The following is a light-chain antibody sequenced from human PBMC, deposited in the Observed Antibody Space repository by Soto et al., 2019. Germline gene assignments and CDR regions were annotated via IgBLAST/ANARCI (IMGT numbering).Light chain of an antibody. Sequence: EVVVTQYPATLSLSPGKRATLSCRASQSVSSNLAWYQQKPGQAPRLLIYGASTRATGIPARFSGSGSGTEFTLTISSLQSEDFAVYYCHQYDNWPKTFGQGTRLEV. CDR1: QSVSSN. J-gene: IGKJ5*01. CDR2: GAS. CDR3: HQYDNWPKT. V-gene: IGKV3-15*01.